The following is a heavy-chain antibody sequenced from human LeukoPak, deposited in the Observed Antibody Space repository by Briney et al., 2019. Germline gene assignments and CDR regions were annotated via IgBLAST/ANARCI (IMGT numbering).Heavy chain of an antibody. V-gene: IGHV1-2*02. CDR2: INPNSGGT. D-gene: IGHD6-13*01. CDR3: ARDRIHSLTDPGRWYSAGFDP. CDR1: GYTFTGYY. J-gene: IGHJ5*02. Sequence: GASVNVSCKASGYTFTGYYIHWVRQAPGQGLEWMGWINPNSGGTNYAQKFQGRATMTRDTSISTAYMELSRLRSDDTAVYYCARDRIHSLTDPGRWYSAGFDPWGQGTLVTVSS.